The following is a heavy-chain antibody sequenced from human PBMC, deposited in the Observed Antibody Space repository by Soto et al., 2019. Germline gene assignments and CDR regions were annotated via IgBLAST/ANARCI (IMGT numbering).Heavy chain of an antibody. CDR3: AWEGGIVGATAADY. J-gene: IGHJ4*02. CDR1: DGSISSGGYY. CDR2: VYYSGST. D-gene: IGHD1-26*01. Sequence: QVQLQESGPGLVEPSQTLSLTCTVSDGSISSGGYYWSWIRLHPGQGLEWIGYVYYSGSTYYNPSHKSRVTVAVDTSKNQFSLKLSSVTDWDTAVYYCAWEGGIVGATAADYWGQGTLVTVSS. V-gene: IGHV4-31*03.